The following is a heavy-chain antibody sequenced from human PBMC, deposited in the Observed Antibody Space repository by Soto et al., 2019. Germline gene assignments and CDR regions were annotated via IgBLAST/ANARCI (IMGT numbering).Heavy chain of an antibody. CDR1: GFTFSDHY. J-gene: IGHJ5*02. V-gene: IGHV3-72*01. CDR2: IRNKANSYAT. Sequence: GGSLRLSCAASGFTFSDHYMDWVRQAPGKGLEWVGRIRNKANSYATEYAASVKGRFTISRDDSKNSLYLQMNSLRTEDTAVYYCARAPLVAGDAAPRGWFDPWGQGTLVTVSS. D-gene: IGHD2-2*01. CDR3: ARAPLVAGDAAPRGWFDP.